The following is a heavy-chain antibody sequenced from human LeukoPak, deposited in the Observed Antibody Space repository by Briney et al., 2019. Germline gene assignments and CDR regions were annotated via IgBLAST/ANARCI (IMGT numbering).Heavy chain of an antibody. J-gene: IGHJ3*02. CDR1: GFSFSSYA. V-gene: IGHV3-23*01. CDR2: ISGSGGST. CDR3: AKSHRYSGSPDAFDI. Sequence: PGGSLRLSCAASGFSFSSYAMSWVRLAPGEGLGWVSAISGSGGSTYYADSVKGRFTISRDNSKNTLYLQMNSLRAEDTAVYYCAKSHRYSGSPDAFDIWGQGTMVTVSS. D-gene: IGHD1-26*01.